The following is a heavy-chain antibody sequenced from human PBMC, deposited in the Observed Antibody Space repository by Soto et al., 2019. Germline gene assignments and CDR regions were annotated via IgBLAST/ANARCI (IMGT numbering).Heavy chain of an antibody. D-gene: IGHD5-18*01. V-gene: IGHV3-33*01. CDR1: GFTFSSYG. J-gene: IGHJ6*02. CDR3: ARESYGYSLDYYYYGMDV. Sequence: PGGSLSLSCAASGFTFSSYGMHWVRQAPGKGLEWVAVIWYDGSNKYYADSVKGRFTISRDNSKNTLYLQMNSLRAEDTAVYYCARESYGYSLDYYYYGMDVWGQGTTVTVSS. CDR2: IWYDGSNK.